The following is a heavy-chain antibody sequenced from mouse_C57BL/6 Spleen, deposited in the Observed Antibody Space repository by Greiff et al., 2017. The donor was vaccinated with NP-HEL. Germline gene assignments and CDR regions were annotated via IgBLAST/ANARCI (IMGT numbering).Heavy chain of an antibody. V-gene: IGHV3-6*01. CDR3: ARAFIDYAMDY. J-gene: IGHJ4*01. CDR1: GYSITSGYY. CDR2: IRYDGST. Sequence: EVQLQESGPGLVKPSPSLSLTCSVTGYSITSGYYWNWIRQFPGNKLEWMGYIRYDGSTNYNPSLKNRISITRDTSKNQLLLKLNSVTTEDTATYYCARAFIDYAMDYWGQGTSVTVSS. D-gene: IGHD1-1*01.